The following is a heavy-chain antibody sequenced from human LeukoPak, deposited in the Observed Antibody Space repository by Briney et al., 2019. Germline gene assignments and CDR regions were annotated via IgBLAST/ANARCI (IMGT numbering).Heavy chain of an antibody. Sequence: PSETLSLTCAVYGGSFSGYYWSWIRQPPGKGLELIGEINHSGSTNYNPSLKSQVTISVDTSKNQFSLKLSSVTAADTAVYYCARAGKLEMATYPFDYWGQGTLVTVSS. J-gene: IGHJ4*02. CDR1: GGSFSGYY. V-gene: IGHV4-34*01. CDR2: INHSGST. D-gene: IGHD5-24*01. CDR3: ARAGKLEMATYPFDY.